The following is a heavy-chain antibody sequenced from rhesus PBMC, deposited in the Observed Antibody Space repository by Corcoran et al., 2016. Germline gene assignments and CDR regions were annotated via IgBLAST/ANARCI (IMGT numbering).Heavy chain of an antibody. J-gene: IGHJ4*01. CDR1: GYSISSGYD. D-gene: IGHD6-13*01. Sequence: QVQLQESGPGGVKPSETLSLTSAVSGYSISSGYDWSWIRQPPGKGLEWIGYIYVSSGSTNYNTSLKNRVTISKDTSTNQISLKLNSVTAADTGVYYCARDRAGAAGNFDYWGQGVLVTVSS. V-gene: IGHV4-76*01. CDR2: IYVSSGST. CDR3: ARDRAGAAGNFDY.